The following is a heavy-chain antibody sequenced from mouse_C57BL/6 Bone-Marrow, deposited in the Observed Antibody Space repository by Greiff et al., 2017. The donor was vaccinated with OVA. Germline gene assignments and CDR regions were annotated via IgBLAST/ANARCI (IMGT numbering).Heavy chain of an antibody. CDR2: IYPRDGST. V-gene: IGHV1-85*01. CDR3: ARSGGYYPFAY. D-gene: IGHD2-3*01. J-gene: IGHJ3*01. Sequence: QVQLQQPGTELVKPGASVKLSCKASGYTFTSYDMNWVKQRPGQGLEWIGWIYPRDGSTKYNEKFKGKATLTVDTSSSTAYMELHSLTSEDSAVYFCARSGGYYPFAYWGQGTLVTVSA. CDR1: GYTFTSYD.